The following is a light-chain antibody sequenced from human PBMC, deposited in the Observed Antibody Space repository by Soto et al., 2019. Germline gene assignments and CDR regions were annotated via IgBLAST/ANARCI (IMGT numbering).Light chain of an antibody. J-gene: IGLJ1*01. CDR3: QSSDSGLHESV. CDR2: EVV. V-gene: IGLV2-8*01. CDR1: KSDIGVYDF. Sequence: QSVLTQPPSASGSPGQSVTISCTGTKSDIGVYDFVPWYQHHPGKAPRLIIYEVVQRPSGVPDRFSGSKSGNTASLTVSGLQAADEADYYCQSSDSGLHESVFGTGTKVTVL.